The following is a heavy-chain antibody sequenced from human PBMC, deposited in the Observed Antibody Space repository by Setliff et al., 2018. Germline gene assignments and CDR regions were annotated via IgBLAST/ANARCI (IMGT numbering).Heavy chain of an antibody. V-gene: IGHV1-46*01. J-gene: IGHJ4*02. CDR3: IVNMVRPVTGLDS. CDR2: INPNDGYT. Sequence: ASVKVSCKASGHSLTSNHFHWGRQAPGKGLEWIGTINPNDGYTIYAPAFQGRVAMTTDTSTGTAHMELSGLTSADTAIYYCIVNMVRPVTGLDSWGPGTLGTVSS. D-gene: IGHD2-15*01. CDR1: GHSLTSNH.